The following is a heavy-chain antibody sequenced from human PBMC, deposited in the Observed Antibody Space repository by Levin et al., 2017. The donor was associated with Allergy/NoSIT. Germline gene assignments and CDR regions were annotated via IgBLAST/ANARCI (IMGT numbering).Heavy chain of an antibody. J-gene: IGHJ6*02. CDR1: GFTFSSYG. Sequence: GESLKISCAASGFTFSSYGMHWVRQAPGKGLEWVAVIWYDGSNKYYADSVKGRFTISRDNSKNTLYLQMNSLRAEDTAVYYCARDRRRTYYDFWSGYYDYDDYGMDVWGQGTTVTVSS. CDR2: IWYDGSNK. V-gene: IGHV3-33*01. D-gene: IGHD3-3*01. CDR3: ARDRRRTYYDFWSGYYDYDDYGMDV.